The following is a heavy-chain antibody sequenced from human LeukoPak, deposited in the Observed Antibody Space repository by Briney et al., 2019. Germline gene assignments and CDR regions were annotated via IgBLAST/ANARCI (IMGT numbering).Heavy chain of an antibody. V-gene: IGHV3-7*01. CDR1: GFTFSSYW. CDR2: IRQDGSDK. J-gene: IGHJ4*02. Sequence: QTGGSLRLSCAASGFTFSSYWMSWVRQAPGKGLEWVANIRQDGSDKYYVDSVKGRFTITRDNTRNSLFLQMYSLRAEDTAVYFCAREDGYCSGGNCYSYFDSWGQGTLVTVSS. CDR3: AREDGYCSGGNCYSYFDS. D-gene: IGHD2-15*01.